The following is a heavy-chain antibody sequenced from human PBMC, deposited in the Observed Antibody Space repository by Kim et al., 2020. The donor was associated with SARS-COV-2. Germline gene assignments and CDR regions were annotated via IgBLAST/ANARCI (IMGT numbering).Heavy chain of an antibody. D-gene: IGHD3-9*01. CDR2: ISYDGSNK. CDR1: GFTFSSYA. V-gene: IGHV3-30-3*01. CDR3: ARGREAGYFDWLLSRY. Sequence: GGSLRLSCAASGFTFSSYAMHWVRQAPGKGLEWVAVISYDGSNKYYADSVKGRFTISRDNSKNTLYLQMNSLRAEDTAVYYCARGREAGYFDWLLSRYWGQGTLVTVSS. J-gene: IGHJ4*02.